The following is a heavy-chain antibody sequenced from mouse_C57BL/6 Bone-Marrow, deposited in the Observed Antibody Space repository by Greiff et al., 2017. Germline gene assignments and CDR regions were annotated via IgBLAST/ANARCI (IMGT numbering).Heavy chain of an antibody. Sequence: EVKLVESGGGLVKPGGSLKLSCAASGFTFSSYAMSWVRQTPEKRLEWVATISDGGSYTYYPDNVKGRFTISRDNAKNNLYLQMSHLKSEDTAMYYCARETTVVATPFAYWGQGTLVTVSA. D-gene: IGHD1-1*01. V-gene: IGHV5-4*01. CDR1: GFTFSSYA. CDR3: ARETTVVATPFAY. CDR2: ISDGGSYT. J-gene: IGHJ3*01.